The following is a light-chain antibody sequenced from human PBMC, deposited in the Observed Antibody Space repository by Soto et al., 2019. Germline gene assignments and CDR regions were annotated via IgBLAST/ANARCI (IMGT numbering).Light chain of an antibody. CDR1: SSDVGGYNF. V-gene: IGLV2-8*01. J-gene: IGLJ1*01. CDR2: EVT. Sequence: QSALTQPPSASGSPGQPVTISCTGTSSDVGGYNFVSWYQQHPGKAPKLMIYEVTKRPSGVPDRFSGSKSGNTASLTISGLQAEDEADYYCCSYARGSNSVFGTGTKLTVL. CDR3: CSYARGSNSV.